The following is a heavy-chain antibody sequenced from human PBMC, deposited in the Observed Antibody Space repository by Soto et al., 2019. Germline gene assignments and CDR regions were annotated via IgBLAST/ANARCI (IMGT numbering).Heavy chain of an antibody. CDR2: MNPNSGNT. J-gene: IGHJ5*02. V-gene: IGHV1-8*02. Sequence: ASVKVSCKASGYTFTGYYMHWVRQAPGQGLEWMGWMNPNSGNTGYAQKFQDRVTMTRNTSISTAYMELSSLRSEDTAVYYCARGGIRRITISGEVSLLFDPWGQRTLVTVSS. CDR1: GYTFTGYY. CDR3: ARGGIRRITISGEVSLLFDP. D-gene: IGHD3-3*01.